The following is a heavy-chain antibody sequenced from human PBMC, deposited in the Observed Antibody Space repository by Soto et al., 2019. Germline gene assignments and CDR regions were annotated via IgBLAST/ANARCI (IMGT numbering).Heavy chain of an antibody. CDR2: IKQDGSEK. J-gene: IGHJ6*02. V-gene: IGHV3-7*05. Sequence: QPGGSLRLSCAASGFTFSSYWMSWVRQAPGKGLEWVANIKQDGSEKYYVDSVKGRFTISRDNAKNSLYLQMNSLRAEDTAVYYCARVLADVVVPASTYYYYYGMDVWGQGTTVTVSS. D-gene: IGHD2-2*01. CDR1: GFTFSSYW. CDR3: ARVLADVVVPASTYYYYYGMDV.